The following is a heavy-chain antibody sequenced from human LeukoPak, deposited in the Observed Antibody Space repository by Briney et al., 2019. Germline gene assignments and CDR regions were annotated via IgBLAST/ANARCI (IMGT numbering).Heavy chain of an antibody. CDR2: MNPNSGGT. CDR1: GYTFISCY. Sequence: GASVKVSCKACGYTFISCYIHWVRQAPGQGLEWMGWMNPNSGGTNYAQKFQGRVTMTRDTSISTAYMELSRLRSDDTAIYYCTRDHQLPLLGWFDPWGQGTLVIVSS. CDR3: TRDHQLPLLGWFDP. J-gene: IGHJ5*02. V-gene: IGHV1-2*02. D-gene: IGHD2-2*01.